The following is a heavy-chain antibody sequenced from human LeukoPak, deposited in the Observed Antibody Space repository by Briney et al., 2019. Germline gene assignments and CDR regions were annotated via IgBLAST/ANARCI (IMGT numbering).Heavy chain of an antibody. Sequence: GGSLRLSCAASGLTFSNYWMHWVRQAPGKGLVWVSRIDPDGSNTTYADSVKGRFTISRDNAKNTLYLQMNSLRAEDTAVYYCARILYCTSISCYSSWGQGTLVTVSS. D-gene: IGHD2-2*01. CDR2: IDPDGSNT. CDR1: GLTFSNYW. J-gene: IGHJ1*01. V-gene: IGHV3-74*01. CDR3: ARILYCTSISCYSS.